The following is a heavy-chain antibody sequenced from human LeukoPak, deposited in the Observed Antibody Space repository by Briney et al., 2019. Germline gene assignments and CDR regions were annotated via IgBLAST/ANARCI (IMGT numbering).Heavy chain of an antibody. CDR1: GLTFDDYA. J-gene: IGHJ3*02. V-gene: IGHV3-9*01. CDR3: AKAGGGSNLGGAFDI. Sequence: GGSLRLSCAASGLTFDDYAMHWVRQAPGKGLEWVSGISWNSGNVGYGDSVKGRFTISRENAKNSLYLQMNSLRTEDTALYYCAKAGGGSNLGGAFDIWGQGTMVTVSS. CDR2: ISWNSGNV. D-gene: IGHD2-15*01.